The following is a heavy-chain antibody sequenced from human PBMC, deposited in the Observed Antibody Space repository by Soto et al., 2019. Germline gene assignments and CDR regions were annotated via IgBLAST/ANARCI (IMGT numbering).Heavy chain of an antibody. D-gene: IGHD2-2*01. Sequence: SETLSLTCAVYGGSLSGYYWSWIRQPPGKGLEWIGEINHSGSTNYNPSLKSRVTISVDTSKNQFSLKLSSVTAADTAVYYCARGFVVVPAAKYYYYGMDVWGQGTTVTVSS. V-gene: IGHV4-34*01. CDR2: INHSGST. CDR3: ARGFVVVPAAKYYYYGMDV. J-gene: IGHJ6*02. CDR1: GGSLSGYY.